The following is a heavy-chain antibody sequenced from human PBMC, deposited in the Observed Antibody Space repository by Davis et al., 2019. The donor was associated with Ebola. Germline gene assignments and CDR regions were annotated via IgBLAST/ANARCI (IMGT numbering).Heavy chain of an antibody. CDR3: AKGSLAAVAYNWFDP. CDR2: ISGSGGST. Sequence: GESLKISCAASGFTFSSYAMSWVRQAPGKGLEWVSAISGSGGSTYYADSVKGRFTISRDNAKNSLYLQMNSLRPEDTALYSCAKGSLAAVAYNWFDPWGQGTLVTVSS. J-gene: IGHJ5*02. CDR1: GFTFSSYA. D-gene: IGHD6-13*01. V-gene: IGHV3-23*01.